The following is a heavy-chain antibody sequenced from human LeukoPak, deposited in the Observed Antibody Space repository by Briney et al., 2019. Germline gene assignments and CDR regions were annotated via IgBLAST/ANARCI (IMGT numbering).Heavy chain of an antibody. Sequence: GGSLRLSCAASGFTFSDYYMSWIRQAPGKGLEWVSYISSSGSTIYYADSVKGRFTISRDNAKNSLYLQMNSLRAEDTAVYYCASEYYYGSGSYRPAKYWGQGTLVTVSS. J-gene: IGHJ4*02. D-gene: IGHD3-10*01. CDR2: ISSSGSTI. CDR3: ASEYYYGSGSYRPAKY. V-gene: IGHV3-11*01. CDR1: GFTFSDYY.